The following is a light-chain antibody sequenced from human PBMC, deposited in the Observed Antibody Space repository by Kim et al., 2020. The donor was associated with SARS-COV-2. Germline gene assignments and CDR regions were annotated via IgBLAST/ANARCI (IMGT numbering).Light chain of an antibody. CDR1: QSVNISY. Sequence: EIVSTQSPATLSLSPGERATLSCRASQSVNISYLAWYQQKPDQAPSLLIYGASSRATGIPDRFRGRGSGTDFTLTISRLEPEDFAVYYCEQYGSSLWTFCEETKVDIK. CDR2: GAS. CDR3: EQYGSSLWT. V-gene: IGKV3-20*01. J-gene: IGKJ1*01.